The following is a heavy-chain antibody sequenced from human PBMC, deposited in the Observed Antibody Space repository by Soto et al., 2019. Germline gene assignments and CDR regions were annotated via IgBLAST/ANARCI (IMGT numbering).Heavy chain of an antibody. Sequence: QVQLVQSGAEVKKPGSSVKVSCKASGGTFSSYAISWVRQAPGQGLEWMGGIIPIFGTANYAQKFQGRVTINADKSMSTADMELSSLRSEDTSLYYCASAASIMIKFAYFNWGQGTLVTVSS. CDR3: ASAASIMIKFAYFN. D-gene: IGHD3-16*01. CDR2: IIPIFGTA. V-gene: IGHV1-69*06. CDR1: GGTFSSYA. J-gene: IGHJ4*02.